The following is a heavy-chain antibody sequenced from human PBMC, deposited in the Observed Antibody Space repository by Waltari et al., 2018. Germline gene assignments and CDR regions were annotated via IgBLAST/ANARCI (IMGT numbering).Heavy chain of an antibody. D-gene: IGHD6-6*01. J-gene: IGHJ3*02. CDR2: IWFDGSKK. Sequence: QVQLVESGGGVVQPGRSLRLSCAASGFTLVTYGMHWARQAPGKGLEWVALIWFDGSKKYYADSVKGRFTISRDNSKNTLYLQMSSLRVEDTALYYCARVIRGSSDAFDIWGQGTVVTVSS. CDR3: ARVIRGSSDAFDI. CDR1: GFTLVTYG. V-gene: IGHV3-33*01.